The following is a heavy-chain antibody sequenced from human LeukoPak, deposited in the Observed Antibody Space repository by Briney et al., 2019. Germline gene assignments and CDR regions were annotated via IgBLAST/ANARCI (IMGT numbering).Heavy chain of an antibody. V-gene: IGHV3-7*01. CDR1: GFPFSRHW. CDR3: ARGPDYGDRF. D-gene: IGHD4-17*01. CDR2: IKQDGSQ. J-gene: IGHJ4*02. Sequence: RGSLRLSCAASGFPFSRHWMGWARQAPGKGLEWVASIKQDGSQYYADSVEGRFIISRDNAKSSLSLQMNSLRLEDTALYYCARGPDYGDRFWGQGSLVTVSS.